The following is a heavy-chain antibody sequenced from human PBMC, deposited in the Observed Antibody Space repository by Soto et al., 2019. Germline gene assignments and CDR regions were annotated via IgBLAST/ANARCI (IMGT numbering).Heavy chain of an antibody. CDR3: ASEGVDKAMVWNY. Sequence: QVQLVQSGAEVKKPGSSVKVSCKASGGTFSSYAISWVRQAPGQGLEWMGGIIPIFGTANYAQKFQGRVKXSXNXXTSTADVALSSLRSEVTAVYYCASEGVDKAMVWNYGGQGTLVTVSS. CDR2: IIPIFGTA. V-gene: IGHV1-69*05. J-gene: IGHJ4*02. D-gene: IGHD5-18*01. CDR1: GGTFSSYA.